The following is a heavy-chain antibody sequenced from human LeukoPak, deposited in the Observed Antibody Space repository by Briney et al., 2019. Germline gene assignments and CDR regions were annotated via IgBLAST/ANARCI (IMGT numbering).Heavy chain of an antibody. D-gene: IGHD2-21*02. J-gene: IGHJ4*02. V-gene: IGHV3-21*01. CDR2: ISSSSYI. Sequence: GGSLRLSCAASGFTFRSYSMNWVRQAPGKGLEWVSSISSSSYIYYADSVKGRFTISRDNAKNSLYLQMNSLRAEDTAVYYCASKGAYCGGDCYPGWGQGTLVTVSS. CDR1: GFTFRSYS. CDR3: ASKGAYCGGDCYPG.